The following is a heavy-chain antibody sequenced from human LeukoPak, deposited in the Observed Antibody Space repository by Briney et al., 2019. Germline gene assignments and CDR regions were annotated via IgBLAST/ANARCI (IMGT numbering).Heavy chain of an antibody. Sequence: GGSLRLSCAASGFTFNNYAMHWVRQAPGKGLEWVAVIWDDGGNKYYADSVKGRFTISRDNSKNTLYLQMNTLRAEDTAVYFCARGGGRGYNWNDLGDWGQGTLVTVSS. J-gene: IGHJ4*02. D-gene: IGHD1-1*01. CDR1: GFTFNNYA. CDR3: ARGGGRGYNWNDLGD. V-gene: IGHV3-33*01. CDR2: IWDDGGNK.